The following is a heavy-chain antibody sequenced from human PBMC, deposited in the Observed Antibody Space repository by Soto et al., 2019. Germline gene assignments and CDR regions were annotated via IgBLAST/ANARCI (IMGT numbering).Heavy chain of an antibody. CDR2: IYWDDDK. Sequence: SGPTLVNPTQTLTLTCTFSGFSLSTSGVGVGWIRQPPGKALEWLALIYWDDDKRYSPSLKSRLTITKDTSKNQVVLTVTNMDPVDTATYYCARGINDFWSGYYDYWGQGTLVTVS. D-gene: IGHD3-3*01. J-gene: IGHJ4*02. CDR3: ARGINDFWSGYYDY. CDR1: GFSLSTSGVG. V-gene: IGHV2-5*02.